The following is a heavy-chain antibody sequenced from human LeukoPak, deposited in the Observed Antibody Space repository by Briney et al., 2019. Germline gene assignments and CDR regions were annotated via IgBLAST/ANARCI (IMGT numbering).Heavy chain of an antibody. D-gene: IGHD6-13*01. CDR2: IKEDGSER. CDR1: AFIFSSHW. J-gene: IGHJ3*01. CDR3: ARDLSSSWSPGV. V-gene: IGHV3-7*01. Sequence: GGSLRLSCEGSAFIFSSHWMNWVRQTPGKGLEWVASIKEDGSERQYVDSVKGRFTISRDNSKNTIYLQMNSLRIEDTAMYYCARDLSSSWSPGVWGQGTMVSVSS.